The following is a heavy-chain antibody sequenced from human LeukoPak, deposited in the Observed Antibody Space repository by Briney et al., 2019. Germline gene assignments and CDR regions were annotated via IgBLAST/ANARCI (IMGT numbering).Heavy chain of an antibody. V-gene: IGHV3-53*01. D-gene: IGHD6-19*01. CDR3: ARDRGSSGFAVLGY. Sequence: GGSLRLSCAASGFTVSSNYMSWVRQAPGKGQEWVSVIYGAGRTYYADSVKGRFTISRDNSKNTLYLQMNSLRAEDTAVYYCARDRGSSGFAVLGYWGQGTLVTVSS. J-gene: IGHJ4*02. CDR2: IYGAGRT. CDR1: GFTVSSNY.